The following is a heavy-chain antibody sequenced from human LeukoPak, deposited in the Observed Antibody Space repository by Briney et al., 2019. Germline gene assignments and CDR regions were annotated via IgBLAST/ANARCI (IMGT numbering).Heavy chain of an antibody. CDR2: ITRNSGSV. D-gene: IGHD3-10*01. J-gene: IGHJ3*02. Sequence: GGSLRLSCAASGFTFHDYAMHWVRQVPGKGLEWVSGITRNSGSVLYADSVRGRFTISRDNAKNSLYLQMNSLRPEDMAFYYCAKRRGVVCILVGALDTCGQGTM. CDR3: AKRRGVVCILVGALDT. CDR1: GFTFHDYA. V-gene: IGHV3-9*03.